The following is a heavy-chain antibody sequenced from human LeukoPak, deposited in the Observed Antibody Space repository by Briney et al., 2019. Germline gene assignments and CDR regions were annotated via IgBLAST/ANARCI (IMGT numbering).Heavy chain of an antibody. CDR3: RFYTSGSDY. J-gene: IGHJ4*02. CDR1: GFPFSTSA. Sequence: GGSLRLSCEVFGFPFSTSAMSWVRQAPGKGLEWVSGIRASDDTTYYVDSVRGRFTVSRDNSKNTLYLQMNSLRVEDTAVYYCRFYTSGSDYWGRGTLVTVSS. D-gene: IGHD3-22*01. V-gene: IGHV3-23*01. CDR2: IRASDDTT.